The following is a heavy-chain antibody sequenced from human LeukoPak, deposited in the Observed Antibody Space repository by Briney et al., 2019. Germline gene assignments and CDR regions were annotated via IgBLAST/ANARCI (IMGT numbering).Heavy chain of an antibody. D-gene: IGHD5-12*01. CDR1: GYSFSSYG. CDR2: ISGHNGNT. Sequence: ASVKVSCKASGYSFSSYGISWVRQAPGQGLEWMGWISGHNGNTKSAQKFQGRVTMTADTSTTIAYMELRSLRSDDTAVFYCARAGGDIVVPHGLLDYWGRGTLVTVSS. CDR3: ARAGGDIVVPHGLLDY. J-gene: IGHJ4*02. V-gene: IGHV1-18*01.